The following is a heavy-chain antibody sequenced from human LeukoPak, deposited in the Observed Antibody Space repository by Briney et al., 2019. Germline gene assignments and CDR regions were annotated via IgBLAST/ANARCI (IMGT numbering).Heavy chain of an antibody. D-gene: IGHD6-19*01. Sequence: PGGSLRLSCAASGFTFSTYGMHWVRQAPGKGLEWVAFIRYDAINKYYADSVEGRFTISRDNSRNTLYLQMNSLRAEDTAVYYCARDITYSSGWYEVGRGFDYWGQGTLVTVSS. CDR1: GFTFSTYG. CDR2: IRYDAINK. V-gene: IGHV3-30*02. CDR3: ARDITYSSGWYEVGRGFDY. J-gene: IGHJ4*02.